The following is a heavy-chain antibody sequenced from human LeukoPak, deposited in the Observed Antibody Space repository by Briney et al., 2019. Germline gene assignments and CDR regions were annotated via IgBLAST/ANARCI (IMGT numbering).Heavy chain of an antibody. D-gene: IGHD3-10*01. CDR3: ARGGYGSGEYFFDD. CDR2: IYYSGST. CDR1: GGSISSYY. J-gene: IGHJ4*02. V-gene: IGHV4-59*01. Sequence: PSETLSLTCTVSGGSISSYYWSWIRQPPGKGLEWIGYIYYSGSTNYNPSLKSRVTISVDTSKIHFSLKLSSVTAADTAVYYCARGGYGSGEYFFDDWGQGTLVTVS.